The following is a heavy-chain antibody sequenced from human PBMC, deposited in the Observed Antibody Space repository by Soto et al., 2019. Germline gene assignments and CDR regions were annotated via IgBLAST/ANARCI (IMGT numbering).Heavy chain of an antibody. CDR1: GFTFSSYG. CDR2: IWYDGSNK. CDR3: ARGSMYQLLRPTPDY. Sequence: QVQLVESGGGVVQPGRSLRLSCAASGFTFSSYGMHWVRQAPGKGLEWVAVIWYDGSNKYYADSVKGRFTISRDNSKNTLYLQMNSLRAEDTAVYYRARGSMYQLLRPTPDYWGQGTLVTVSS. D-gene: IGHD2-2*01. V-gene: IGHV3-33*01. J-gene: IGHJ4*02.